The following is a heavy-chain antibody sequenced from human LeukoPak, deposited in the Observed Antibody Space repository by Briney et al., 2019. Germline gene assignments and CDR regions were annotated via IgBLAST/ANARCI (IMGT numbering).Heavy chain of an antibody. Sequence: GGSLRLSCAASGFTFSVHGLHWVRQAPGKGLEWVAFIRNDGSEVYYADSAKGRFTISRDNSNNTLYLQVASLTAEDTAVYFCAKDSSVTGDIYYFDYWGQGTLVTVSS. V-gene: IGHV3-30*02. CDR1: GFTFSVHG. CDR2: IRNDGSEV. J-gene: IGHJ4*02. D-gene: IGHD7-27*01. CDR3: AKDSSVTGDIYYFDY.